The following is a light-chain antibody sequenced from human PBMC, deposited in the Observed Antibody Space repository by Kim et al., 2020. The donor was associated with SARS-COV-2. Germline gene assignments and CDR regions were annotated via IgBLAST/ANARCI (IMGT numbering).Light chain of an antibody. CDR2: DIS. J-gene: IGLJ2*01. CDR1: SSDVGGYDY. CDR3: TSYTSSITLL. Sequence: GQSFTIPCTGTSSDVGGYDYVSWYQQHPGNAPKLIIYDISNRHSGVSNRFSGSKSGNTASLTISGLQAEDEADYYCTSYTSSITLLFGGGTQLTVL. V-gene: IGLV2-14*03.